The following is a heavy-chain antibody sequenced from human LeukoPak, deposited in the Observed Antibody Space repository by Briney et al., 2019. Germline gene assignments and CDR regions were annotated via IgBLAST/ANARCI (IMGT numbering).Heavy chain of an antibody. D-gene: IGHD5-18*01. J-gene: IGHJ4*02. CDR3: ARGAAGYSYG. V-gene: IGHV4-59*01. CDR1: GGSISGYY. CDR2: IYYSGST. Sequence: SETLSLTCTVSGGSISGYYWSWIRQPPGKGLEWIGHIYYSGSTNYNPSLKSRVTISIDTSKNQFSLRLSSVTAADTAVYYCARGAAGYSYGWGQGTLVTVSS.